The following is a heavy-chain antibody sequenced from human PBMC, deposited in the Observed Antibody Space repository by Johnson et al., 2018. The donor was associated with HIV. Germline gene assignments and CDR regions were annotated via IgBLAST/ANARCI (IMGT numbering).Heavy chain of an antibody. D-gene: IGHD2-15*01. CDR2: IGQDGSER. Sequence: VQLVESGGDLVQPGGSLRLSCAASGFTFGKYWMTWVRQAPGKGLEWVANIGQDGSERYYVDAVKGRFTISRDNAQNSLYLQMNSLRPEDTAVYYCARDGGGVVPGGWGVFDIWGLGTMVTVSS. V-gene: IGHV3-7*01. CDR3: ARDGGGVVPGGWGVFDI. J-gene: IGHJ3*02. CDR1: GFTFGKYW.